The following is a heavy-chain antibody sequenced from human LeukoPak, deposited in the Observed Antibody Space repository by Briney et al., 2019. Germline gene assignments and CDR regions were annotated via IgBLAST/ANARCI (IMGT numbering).Heavy chain of an antibody. Sequence: SVKVSCKASGFTFNSSAVRWVRQARGQRLEWKGWIVVCSGNTNYAQKFQERVTITRDMSTSTAYMELSSLRSEDTAVYYCAADALGCSSTSCYPYDWYFDLWGCGTLVTVSS. CDR3: AADALGCSSTSCYPYDWYFDL. V-gene: IGHV1-58*01. CDR1: GFTFNSSA. CDR2: IVVCSGNT. D-gene: IGHD2-2*01. J-gene: IGHJ2*01.